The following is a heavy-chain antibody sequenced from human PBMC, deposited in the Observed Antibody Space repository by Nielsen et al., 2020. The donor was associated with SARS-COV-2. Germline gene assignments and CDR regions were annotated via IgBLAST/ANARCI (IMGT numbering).Heavy chain of an antibody. V-gene: IGHV3-15*01. CDR1: GFTFNHAW. J-gene: IGHJ4*02. Sequence: GGSLRLSCAASGFTFNHAWMSWVRQAPGKELEWVGLIKSKTSGGTTDYSAPVRGRFTISRDDSKNTLYLQMNSLKIEDTAVYYCNWVSCSGGGCYGGLWGQGTLVTVSS. CDR2: IKSKTSGGTT. CDR3: NWVSCSGGGCYGGL. D-gene: IGHD2-15*01.